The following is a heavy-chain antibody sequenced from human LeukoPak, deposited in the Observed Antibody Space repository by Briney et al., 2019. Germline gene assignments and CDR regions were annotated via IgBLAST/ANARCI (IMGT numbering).Heavy chain of an antibody. V-gene: IGHV3-74*01. D-gene: IGHD3-22*01. J-gene: IGHJ4*02. CDR3: AGGLSGYYYTVGY. CDR2: VNSDGSST. CDR1: GFTFSSYW. Sequence: LPGGSLRLSCAASGFTFSSYWMPWVRHAPGKGLVWVSRVNSDGSSTTYADSVKGRFTISRDNAKNTLYLQMNSLRAEDTAVYYCAGGLSGYYYTVGYWGQGTLVTVSS.